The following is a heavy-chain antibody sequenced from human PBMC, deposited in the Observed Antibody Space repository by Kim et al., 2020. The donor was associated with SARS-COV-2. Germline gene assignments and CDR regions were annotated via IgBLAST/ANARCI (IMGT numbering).Heavy chain of an antibody. D-gene: IGHD3-10*01. CDR3: ARDKYYGSGNYVPYYVVDC. J-gene: IGHJ6*02. CDR2: IWNDGTKT. CDR1: GFSFSSYG. V-gene: IGHV3-33*01. Sequence: GGSLRLSCAASGFSFSSYGMHWVRQAPGKGLEWVAVIWNDGTKTSHGDSVKGRFTISRDNSKNTLYLQMNSLRVEDTARYYCARDKYYGSGNYVPYYVVDCGGRGTTVTASS.